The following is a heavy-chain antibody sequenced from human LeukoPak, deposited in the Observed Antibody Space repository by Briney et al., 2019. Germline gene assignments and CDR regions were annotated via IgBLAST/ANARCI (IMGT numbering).Heavy chain of an antibody. CDR1: GYTFTSYY. Sequence: GASVKVSCKASGYTFTSYYMHWVRQAPGQGFEWMGIINPSGGSTSYAQKSQGRVTMTRDTSTSTVYMELSSLRSEDTAVYYCARHSGYETDAFDIWGQGTMVTVSS. CDR2: INPSGGST. J-gene: IGHJ3*02. D-gene: IGHD5-12*01. CDR3: ARHSGYETDAFDI. V-gene: IGHV1-46*01.